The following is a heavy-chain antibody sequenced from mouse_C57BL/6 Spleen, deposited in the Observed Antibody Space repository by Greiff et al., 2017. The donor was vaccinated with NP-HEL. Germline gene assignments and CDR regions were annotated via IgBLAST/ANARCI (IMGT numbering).Heavy chain of an antibody. CDR3: ARWEDYDETWFAY. V-gene: IGHV1-54*01. CDR2: INPGSGGT. CDR1: GYAFTNYL. Sequence: VQLQQSGAELVRPGTSVKVSCKASGYAFTNYLIEWVKQRPGQGLEWIGVINPGSGGTNYNEKFKGKATLTADKSSSTAYMQLSSLTSEDSAVYFCARWEDYDETWFAYWGQGTLVTVSA. D-gene: IGHD2-4*01. J-gene: IGHJ3*01.